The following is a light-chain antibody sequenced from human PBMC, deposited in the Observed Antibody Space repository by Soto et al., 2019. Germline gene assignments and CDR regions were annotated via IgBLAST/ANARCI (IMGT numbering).Light chain of an antibody. CDR1: RSIGNN. CDR3: QESFSPHIA. Sequence: EIQVTQSPTSLSASVGERITITCRASRSIGNNLNWYQQRPGKAPQLLIYAASSLQSGVPSRFSGSSSGTDFTLTINALQPEDFATSYCQESFSPHIAFGQGTRL. CDR2: AAS. V-gene: IGKV1-39*01. J-gene: IGKJ5*01.